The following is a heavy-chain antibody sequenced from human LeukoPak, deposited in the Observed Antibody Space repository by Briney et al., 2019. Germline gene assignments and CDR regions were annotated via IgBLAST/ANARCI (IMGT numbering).Heavy chain of an antibody. CDR3: ARGSWLEMYYFDY. V-gene: IGHV1-2*02. CDR1: GYTFTVYY. J-gene: IGHJ4*02. D-gene: IGHD5-24*01. CDR2: INPNSGGT. Sequence: EASVKVSCKASGYTFTVYYMHWVRQAPGQGLELMGWINPNSGGTNYAQKFQGRVTMTRDTSISTAYMELSRLRSDDTAVYYCARGSWLEMYYFDYWGQGTLVTVSS.